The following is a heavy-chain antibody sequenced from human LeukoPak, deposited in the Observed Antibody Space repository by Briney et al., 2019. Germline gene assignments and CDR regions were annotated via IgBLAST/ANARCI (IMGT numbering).Heavy chain of an antibody. J-gene: IGHJ4*02. CDR1: GFTFSDYY. CDR3: ARRGSGRHFDF. D-gene: IGHD2-15*01. CDR2: ISGGSSTI. Sequence: GGSLGLSCAGSGFTFSDYYMSWIRQAPGKGLEWVSYISGGSSTIYYADSLKGRFTVSRDNAKNSLYLLMNSLRAEDTAVYYCARRGSGRHFDFWGQGTLVTVSS. V-gene: IGHV3-11*01.